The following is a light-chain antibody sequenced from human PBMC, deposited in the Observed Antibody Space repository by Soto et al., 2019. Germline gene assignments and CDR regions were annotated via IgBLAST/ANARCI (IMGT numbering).Light chain of an antibody. CDR3: HHYGSSPRT. CDR1: QSVSSNY. Sequence: EIVLTQSPGTLSLSPGDRATLSCRASQSVSSNYLAWYQQKPGQAPRLLIYGASMRATGIPDRFSASGSGTDFTLTIRRREPEDFAMYFCHHYGSSPRTFGQGTKVEIK. V-gene: IGKV3-20*01. CDR2: GAS. J-gene: IGKJ1*01.